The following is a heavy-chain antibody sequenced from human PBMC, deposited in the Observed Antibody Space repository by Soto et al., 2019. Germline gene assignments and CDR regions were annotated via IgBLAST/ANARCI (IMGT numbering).Heavy chain of an antibody. V-gene: IGHV3-7*03. CDR1: GFTFSSYW. Sequence: EVQLAESGGGLVQPGGSLRLSCAASGFTFSSYWMSWVRQAPGKGLEWVANIKQDVGEKYYVDSVKGRFTISRDNAKNSLYLQMNSLRGDDTAVYYCVRDYRVSYGYGPFDYWGQGNLVTVSS. J-gene: IGHJ4*02. CDR2: IKQDVGEK. CDR3: VRDYRVSYGYGPFDY. D-gene: IGHD5-18*01.